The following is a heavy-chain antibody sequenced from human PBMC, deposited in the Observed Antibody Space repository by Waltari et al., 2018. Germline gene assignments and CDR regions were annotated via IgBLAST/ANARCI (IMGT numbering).Heavy chain of an antibody. CDR2: IKSDGSST. V-gene: IGHV3-74*01. CDR1: GFTFSSYW. D-gene: IGHD5-18*01. CDR3: ARASPYSYGYLILWANGMDV. J-gene: IGHJ6*02. Sequence: EVQLVESGGGLVQPGGSLRLSCAASGFTFSSYWMHWVRQAPGKGLVWVSRIKSDGSSTSYADSVKGRFTISRDNAKNTLYLQMNSLRAEDTAVYYCARASPYSYGYLILWANGMDVWGQGTTVTVSS.